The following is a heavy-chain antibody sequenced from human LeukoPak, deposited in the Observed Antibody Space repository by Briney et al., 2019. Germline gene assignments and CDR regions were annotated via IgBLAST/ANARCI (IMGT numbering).Heavy chain of an antibody. Sequence: ASVKVSCTASGYTFTNYHLHWVRQAPGQGLEWMGIINPNSGSTRYTQEFQGRVTMTRDTSTSTVYMELSSLRSEDTAVYYCARDFGGNWSIDYWGQGTLVTVSS. CDR3: ARDFGGNWSIDY. D-gene: IGHD3-16*01. CDR2: INPNSGST. CDR1: GYTFTNYH. V-gene: IGHV1-46*01. J-gene: IGHJ4*02.